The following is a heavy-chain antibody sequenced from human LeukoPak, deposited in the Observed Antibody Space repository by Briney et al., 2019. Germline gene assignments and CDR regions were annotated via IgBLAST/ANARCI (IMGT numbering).Heavy chain of an antibody. CDR2: IRSKAYGGTT. CDR1: GFTFGDYA. J-gene: IGHJ4*02. Sequence: GGSLRLSCTASGFTFGDYALSWVRQAPGKGLEWVAFIRSKAYGGTTEYAASVKGRFTIPRDDSKSIAYLQMNSLKTEDTAVYYCTRRRDGYNYIWGQGTLVTVSS. CDR3: TRRRDGYNYI. D-gene: IGHD5-24*01. V-gene: IGHV3-49*04.